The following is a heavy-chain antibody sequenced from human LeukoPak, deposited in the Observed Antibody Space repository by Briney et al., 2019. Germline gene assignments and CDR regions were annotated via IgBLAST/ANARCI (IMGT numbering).Heavy chain of an antibody. D-gene: IGHD2-15*01. CDR3: ATARGSCSGGSCRPYYYYYMDV. J-gene: IGHJ6*03. V-gene: IGHV3-21*04. CDR2: ISSSSSYI. CDR1: GFTFSTYS. Sequence: GGSLRLSCAASGFTFSTYSMNWVRQAPGKGLEWVSSISSSSSYIYYADSVKGRFTISRDNARNSLYLQMNSLRAEDTAVYYCATARGSCSGGSCRPYYYYYMDVWGKGTTVTVSS.